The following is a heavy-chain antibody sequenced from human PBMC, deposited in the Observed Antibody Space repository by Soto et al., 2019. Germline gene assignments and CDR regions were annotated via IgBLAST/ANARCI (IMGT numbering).Heavy chain of an antibody. J-gene: IGHJ4*02. CDR2: ISYDGNNK. CDR1: GFSFSSYA. V-gene: IGHV3-30-3*01. Sequence: QVHLVESGGGVVQPGRSLRLSCAASGFSFSSYAMYWVRQAPGKGLEWVAVISYDGNNKDYEDSVKGRFTISRDNSQNPQDLQMNSLRAEDTAVYYCARDGEGGPADYWGQGTLVTVSS. CDR3: ARDGEGGPADY. D-gene: IGHD3-10*01.